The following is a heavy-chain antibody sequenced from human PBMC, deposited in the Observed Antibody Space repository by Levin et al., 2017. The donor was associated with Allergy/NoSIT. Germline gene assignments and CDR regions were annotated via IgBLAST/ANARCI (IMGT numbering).Heavy chain of an antibody. CDR2: VSGDTT. Sequence: LSLPCAASGFTFSNSAMTWVRQAPGKGLEWVSTVSGDTTYYADSVKGRFTISRDNSKNTVYLQMNSLRGEDTAVYYCANSQGNYGHLPDYLEDWGQGTLVIVSS. CDR1: GFTFSNSA. V-gene: IGHV3-23*01. CDR3: ANSQGNYGHLPDYLED. D-gene: IGHD3-16*01. J-gene: IGHJ4*02.